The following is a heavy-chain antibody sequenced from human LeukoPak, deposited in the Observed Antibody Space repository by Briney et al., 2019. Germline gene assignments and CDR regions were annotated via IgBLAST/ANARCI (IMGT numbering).Heavy chain of an antibody. D-gene: IGHD5-18*01. Sequence: SETLSLTCTVSGGSITSHYWSWIRQPPGKGLEWIAYVLDSVRTKDNPSLQSRLTLSADTSKNQFSLRLSSVTAADTAVYYCATLKRRSIYGYFDFWGQGINVTVSS. CDR1: GGSITSHY. CDR2: VLDSVRT. V-gene: IGHV4-59*11. CDR3: ATLKRRSIYGYFDF. J-gene: IGHJ4*02.